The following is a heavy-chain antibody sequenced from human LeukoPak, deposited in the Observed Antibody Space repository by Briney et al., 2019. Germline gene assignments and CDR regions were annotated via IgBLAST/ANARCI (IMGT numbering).Heavy chain of an antibody. CDR3: ATRGTYYYDNSGYWGFDY. J-gene: IGHJ4*02. V-gene: IGHV3-33*01. D-gene: IGHD3-22*01. Sequence: GGSLRLSCAASGFTFSIYGMHWVRQAPGKGLEWVAVIWYDGSSQYYADSVKGRFTISRDNSKNTLYLQMNSLRAEDTAVYYCATRGTYYYDNSGYWGFDYWGQGTLVTVSS. CDR1: GFTFSIYG. CDR2: IWYDGSSQ.